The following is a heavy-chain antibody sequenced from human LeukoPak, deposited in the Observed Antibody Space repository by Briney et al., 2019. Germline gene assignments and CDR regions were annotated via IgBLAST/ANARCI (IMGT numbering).Heavy chain of an antibody. CDR3: AKSPYYDFRSGPGKNWFDP. CDR2: ISGSGGST. CDR1: GFTFSSYT. Sequence: GGSLRLSCAASGFTFSSYTMNWVRQAPGKGLEWVSSISGSGGSTYYADSVKGRFTISRDNSKNTLYLQMNSLRAEDTAVFYCAKSPYYDFRSGPGKNWFDPWGQGTLVTVSS. J-gene: IGHJ5*02. V-gene: IGHV3-23*01. D-gene: IGHD3-3*01.